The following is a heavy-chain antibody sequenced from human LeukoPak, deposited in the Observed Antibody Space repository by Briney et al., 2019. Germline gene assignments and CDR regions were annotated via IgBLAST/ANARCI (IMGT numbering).Heavy chain of an antibody. J-gene: IGHJ1*01. CDR2: ISSSGTTI. V-gene: IGHV3-48*03. D-gene: IGHD6-19*01. CDR3: AREGSSGSSQYFQY. Sequence: GGSLRLSCAAYGFTFSSYEINWVRQAPGKGLEWISYISSSGTTIHYADSVKGRFTISRDNSKNSLYLQMNSLRAEDTAVYYCAREGSSGSSQYFQYWGQGTLVTVSS. CDR1: GFTFSSYE.